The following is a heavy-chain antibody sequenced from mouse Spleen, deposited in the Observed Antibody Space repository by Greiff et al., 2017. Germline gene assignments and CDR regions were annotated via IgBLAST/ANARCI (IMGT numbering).Heavy chain of an antibody. CDR2: IRSKSNNYAT. V-gene: IGHV10-1*01. D-gene: IGHD1-1*01. J-gene: IGHJ4*01. CDR1: GFSFNTYA. CDR3: VRQDYYGSSYLYYAMDY. Sequence: DVQLVESGGGLVQPKGSLKLSCAASGFSFNTYAMNWVRQAPGKGLEWVARIRSKSNNYATYYADSVKDRFTISRDDSESMLYLQMNNLKTEDTAMYYCVRQDYYGSSYLYYAMDYWGQGTSVTVSS.